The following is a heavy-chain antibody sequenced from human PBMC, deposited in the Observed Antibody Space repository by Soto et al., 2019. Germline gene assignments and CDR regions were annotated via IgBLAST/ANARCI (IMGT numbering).Heavy chain of an antibody. CDR3: VGPGLTGYTYYGMDV. J-gene: IGHJ6*02. Sequence: ASVKVSCKASGYTFTSYAMHWVRQAPGQRLEWMGWVNAGNGNTKYSQKFQGRVTITRDTSASTAYMELSSLRSEDTAVYYCVGPGLTGYTYYGMDVWGQGTTVTVSS. CDR2: VNAGNGNT. D-gene: IGHD3-9*01. CDR1: GYTFTSYA. V-gene: IGHV1-3*01.